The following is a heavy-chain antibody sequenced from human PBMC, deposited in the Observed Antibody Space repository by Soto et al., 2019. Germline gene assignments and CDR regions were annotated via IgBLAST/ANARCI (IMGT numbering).Heavy chain of an antibody. CDR3: ASVNWGKLDY. CDR1: GFTLSNAW. V-gene: IGHV3-15*01. CDR2: IKSKTDGGTT. J-gene: IGHJ4*02. Sequence: EVQLVESGGGLVEPGGSLRLSCAASGFTLSNAWMSWVRQAPGKGLEWVGRIKSKTDGGTTEYAAPVRGRFTITRDDSENALDLQISSLTTEDNAMYCCASVNWGKLDYWGQGTLATVSS. D-gene: IGHD3-16*01.